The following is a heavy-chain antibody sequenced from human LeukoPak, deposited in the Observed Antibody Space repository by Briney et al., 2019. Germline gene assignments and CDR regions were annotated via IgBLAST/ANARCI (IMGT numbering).Heavy chain of an antibody. V-gene: IGHV4-59*01. J-gene: IGHJ3*02. CDR2: IYYSGST. CDR1: GGSISSYY. Sequence: SETLSLTCTVSGGSISSYYWSWIRQPPGKGLEWIGYIYYSGSTNYNPSLKSRVTISVDTSKNQFSLKLSSVTAADTAVYYCARGIWSGSYPAFDIWGQGTMVTVSS. CDR3: ARGIWSGSYPAFDI. D-gene: IGHD3-3*01.